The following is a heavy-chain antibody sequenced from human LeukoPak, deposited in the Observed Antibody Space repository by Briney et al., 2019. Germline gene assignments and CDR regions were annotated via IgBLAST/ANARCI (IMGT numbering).Heavy chain of an antibody. CDR3: AKELVAAAGLYFDY. V-gene: IGHV3-23*01. D-gene: IGHD6-13*01. Sequence: GGSLRLSCAASGFMFTSYAMSWVRQAPGKGLEWVAAISGGGTTTYYADSVKGRFTISRDTSKKTLYLEMNSLRAEDTAIYHCAKELVAAAGLYFDYWGQGTLVTVSS. CDR1: GFMFTSYA. CDR2: ISGGGTTT. J-gene: IGHJ4*02.